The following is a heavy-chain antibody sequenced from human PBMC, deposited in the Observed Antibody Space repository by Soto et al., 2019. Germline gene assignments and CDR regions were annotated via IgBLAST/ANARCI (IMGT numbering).Heavy chain of an antibody. D-gene: IGHD5-18*01. V-gene: IGHV3-74*01. CDR3: ATWRGGYTYGLDH. CDR1: GFTFSSQW. CDR2: ILNDGTTT. Sequence: EVQLVESGGGLVQPGGSLRLSCTASGFTFSSQWLHWVRQAPGKGLMWISRILNDGTTTNYADSVKGRFTVSRDNAKKPMSLQTNNLRAEDTAVYYCATWRGGYTYGLDHWGQGTPVTVSS. J-gene: IGHJ4*02.